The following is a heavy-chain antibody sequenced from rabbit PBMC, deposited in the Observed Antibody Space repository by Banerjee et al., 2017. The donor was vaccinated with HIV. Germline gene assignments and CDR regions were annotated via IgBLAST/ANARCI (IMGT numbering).Heavy chain of an antibody. J-gene: IGHJ4*01. D-gene: IGHD2-1*01. CDR1: GIDFSGFG. V-gene: IGHV1S47*01. CDR3: AITIFGYDDYGDYFPSYFNL. Sequence: QEQLVESGGGLVTLGGSLKLSCKASGIDFSGFGISWVRQAPGKGLEWIANIYPDYGSTDYASWVNGRFTISLDNAQNTVFLQMTSLTAADTATYFCAITIFGYDDYGDYFPSYFNLWGPGTLVTV. CDR2: IYPDYGST.